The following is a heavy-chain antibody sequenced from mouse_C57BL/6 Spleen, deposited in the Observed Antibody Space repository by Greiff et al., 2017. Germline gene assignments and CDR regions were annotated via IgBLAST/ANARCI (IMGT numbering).Heavy chain of an antibody. CDR1: GYSFTDYN. J-gene: IGHJ2*01. V-gene: IGHV1-39*01. CDR3: AREVTTVVAPYFDY. Sequence: EVQLQQSGPELVKPGASVKISCKASGYSFTDYNMNWVKQSNGKSLEWIGVINPNYGTTSYNQKFKGKATLTVDQSSSTAYMQLNSLTSEDSAAYYCAREVTTVVAPYFDYWGQGTTLTVSS. CDR2: INPNYGTT. D-gene: IGHD1-1*01.